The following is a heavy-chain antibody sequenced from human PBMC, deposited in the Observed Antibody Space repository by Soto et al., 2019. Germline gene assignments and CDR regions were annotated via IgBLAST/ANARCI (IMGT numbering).Heavy chain of an antibody. CDR2: IYADGRT. V-gene: IGHV3-53*02. CDR3: ARCGGWYGQCYVDC. D-gene: IGHD6-19*01. Sequence: DVQLVETGGGLIQPGRSLRLSCAASGFIVSSSYMTWVRQAPGKGLEWVSVIYADGRTYYADSVKGRFTISRDNSKHTLYLQMNSRSAEDTDVYYCARCGGWYGQCYVDCWGQGTLVTASP. CDR1: GFIVSSSY. J-gene: IGHJ4*02.